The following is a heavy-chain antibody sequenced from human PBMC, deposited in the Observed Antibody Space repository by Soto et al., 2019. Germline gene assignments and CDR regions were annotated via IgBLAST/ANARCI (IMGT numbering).Heavy chain of an antibody. D-gene: IGHD3-22*01. V-gene: IGHV4-31*03. CDR2: IYYSGST. CDR1: GGSISSGGYY. J-gene: IGHJ6*02. Sequence: SETLSLTCTVSGGSISSGGYYWSWIRQHPGKGLEWIGYIYYSGSTYYNPSLKSRVTISVDTSKNQFSLKLSSVTAADTAVYYCARDGDYYDSSGYLNGMDVWGQGTTVTVSS. CDR3: ARDGDYYDSSGYLNGMDV.